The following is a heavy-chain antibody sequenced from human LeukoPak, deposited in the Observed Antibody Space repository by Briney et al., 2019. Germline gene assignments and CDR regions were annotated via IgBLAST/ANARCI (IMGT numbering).Heavy chain of an antibody. Sequence: SETLSLTCTVSGGSISSGSYYWSWIRQPAGKGLEWIGRIYTSGSTNYNPSLKSRVTISVDTSKNRFSLKLSSVTAADTAVYYCARGVEMATIFDYYYYMDVWGKGTTVTISS. CDR3: ARGVEMATIFDYYYYMDV. CDR1: GGSISSGSYY. CDR2: IYTSGST. V-gene: IGHV4-61*02. J-gene: IGHJ6*03. D-gene: IGHD5-24*01.